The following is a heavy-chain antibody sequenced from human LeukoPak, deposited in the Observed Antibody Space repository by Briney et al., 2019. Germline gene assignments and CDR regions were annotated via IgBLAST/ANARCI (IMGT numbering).Heavy chain of an antibody. Sequence: GGSLRLSCAASGFTFSSYAMHWVRQAPGKGLEWVPVISYDGSNKYYADSVKGRFTISRDNSKNTLYLQMNSLRAEDTAVYYCAKDLSKGLLYRRGMYYFDCWGQGTLVTVSS. D-gene: IGHD3-3*01. CDR1: GFTFSSYA. V-gene: IGHV3-30*04. CDR2: ISYDGSNK. CDR3: AKDLSKGLLYRRGMYYFDC. J-gene: IGHJ4*02.